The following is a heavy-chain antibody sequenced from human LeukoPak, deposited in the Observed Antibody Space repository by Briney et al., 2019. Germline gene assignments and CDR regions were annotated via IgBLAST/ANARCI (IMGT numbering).Heavy chain of an antibody. D-gene: IGHD4-17*01. CDR2: IYHSGTT. Sequence: SETLSLTCAVSDFSIRSPYYWGLIRQPPGKGLEWIGSIYHSGTTYYNPSLNRRVTISVDTSKNQLSPKLRSVTAADTAVYYCARHYDYGQSMPFDYWGQGSLVTVSS. CDR3: ARHYDYGQSMPFDY. CDR1: DFSIRSPYY. V-gene: IGHV4-38-2*01. J-gene: IGHJ4*02.